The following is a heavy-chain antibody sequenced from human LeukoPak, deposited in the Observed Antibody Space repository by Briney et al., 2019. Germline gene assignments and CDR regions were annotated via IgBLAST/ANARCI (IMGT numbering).Heavy chain of an antibody. V-gene: IGHV3-7*01. D-gene: IGHD5-18*01. CDR3: ASLDSAHPSGVH. CDR2: MKRDGSEK. CDR1: TFTFIPGW. Sequence: GGSLRLSCEASTFTFIPGWMSWVRQAPGKGLEWVAMMKRDGSEKLYVDSVRGRFTISRDNAKNSLYLQMDSLRDEDSALYYCASLDSAHPSGVHWGQGTLVTVSS. J-gene: IGHJ4*02.